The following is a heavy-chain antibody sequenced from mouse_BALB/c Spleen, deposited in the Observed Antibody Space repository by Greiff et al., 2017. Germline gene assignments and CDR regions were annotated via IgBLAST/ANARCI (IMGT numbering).Heavy chain of an antibody. CDR3: ARMRFAY. CDR2: IDPENGNT. Sequence: EVQLQQSGAELVRPGALVKLSCKASGFNIKDYYMHWVKQRPEQGLEWIGWIDPENGNTIYDPKFQGKASITADTSSNTAYLQLSSLTSEDTAVYYCARMRFAYWGQGTLVTVSA. J-gene: IGHJ3*01. V-gene: IGHV14-1*02. CDR1: GFNIKDYY.